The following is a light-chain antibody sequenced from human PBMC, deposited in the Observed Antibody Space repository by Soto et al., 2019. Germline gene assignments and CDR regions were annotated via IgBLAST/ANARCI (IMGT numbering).Light chain of an antibody. J-gene: IGLJ1*01. CDR2: EVN. V-gene: IGLV2-14*01. CDR3: SSHSSSSTDYV. CDR1: TSDIGSAKY. Sequence: QSVLAQPASVSGSPGQSITISCTGSTSDIGSAKYVSWYQQHPGKAPKVMIYEVNNRPSGVSNRFSGSKSGNTASLTISGLQAEDEADYYCSSHSSSSTDYVFGPGTKVTVL.